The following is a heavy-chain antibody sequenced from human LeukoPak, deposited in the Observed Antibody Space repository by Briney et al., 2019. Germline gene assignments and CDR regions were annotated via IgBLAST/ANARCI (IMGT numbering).Heavy chain of an antibody. D-gene: IGHD3-22*01. V-gene: IGHV4-59*08. CDR1: AASISSYY. Sequence: TSQTLSPACTVAAASISSYYWSWNRHPPGSGLEWIGYIYYSKRTKYNASLKSRVPISVDTSKNQFSLKLSSVTAADTAVYYGARLYGSSGYYESVAFDTWGEGRMVTVSS. CDR3: ARLYGSSGYYESVAFDT. J-gene: IGHJ3*02. CDR2: IYYSKRT.